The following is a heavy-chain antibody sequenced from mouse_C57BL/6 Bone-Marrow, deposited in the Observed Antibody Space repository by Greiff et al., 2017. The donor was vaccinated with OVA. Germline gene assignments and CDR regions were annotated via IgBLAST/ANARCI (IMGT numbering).Heavy chain of an antibody. CDR1: GFTFSDYY. Sequence: DVMLVESGGGLVQPGGSLKLSCAASGFTFSDYYMYWVRQTPEKRLEWVAYISNGGGSTYYPDTVKGRFTISRDNAKNTLYLQMSRLKSEDTAMYYCARGSPRYFDVWGTGTTVTVSS. J-gene: IGHJ1*03. CDR2: ISNGGGST. D-gene: IGHD1-1*02. CDR3: ARGSPRYFDV. V-gene: IGHV5-12*01.